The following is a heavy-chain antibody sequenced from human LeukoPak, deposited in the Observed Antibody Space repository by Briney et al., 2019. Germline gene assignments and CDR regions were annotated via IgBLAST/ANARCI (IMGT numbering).Heavy chain of an antibody. V-gene: IGHV4-31*03. CDR1: GGSISSGGYY. CDR2: IYYSGST. J-gene: IGHJ3*02. D-gene: IGHD2-15*01. Sequence: SQTLSLTCTVSGGSISSGGYYWSWIRQHPGKGLEWIGYIYYSGSTYYNPSLRSRVTISVDTSKNQFSLKLSSVTAADTAVYFCARRRVVVASTDGASGAFDIWGQGTMVTVSS. CDR3: ARRRVVVASTDGASGAFDI.